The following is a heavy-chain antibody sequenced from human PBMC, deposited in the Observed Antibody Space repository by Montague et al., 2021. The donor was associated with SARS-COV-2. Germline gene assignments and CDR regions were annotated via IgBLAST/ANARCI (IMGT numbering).Heavy chain of an antibody. D-gene: IGHD3-22*01. Sequence: SETLSLTCNVSGGSFTLYYWSWIRQTPGRGLEWIGLIYYSGSTIYNPSLKSRVTMSVDTSKNQFSLRLTSVTAADTAVYYCAREKYYFDSSGLRNDYFDYWGQGTLVTGSP. J-gene: IGHJ4*02. CDR2: IYYSGST. CDR3: AREKYYFDSSGLRNDYFDY. CDR1: GGSFTLYY. V-gene: IGHV4-59*01.